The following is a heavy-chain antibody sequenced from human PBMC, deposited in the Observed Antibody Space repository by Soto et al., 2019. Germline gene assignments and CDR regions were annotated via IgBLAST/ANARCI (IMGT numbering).Heavy chain of an antibody. D-gene: IGHD3-3*01. CDR2: IYYSGTT. V-gene: IGHV4-39*01. J-gene: IGHJ5*02. Sequence: SETLSLTCTVSGGSISSSSYYWGWIRQPPGKGLEWIGSIYYSGTTYYNPSLKSRVTISVDTSKNQFSLKLSPVAAADTAVYYCARHYRSHITIFGVIILIWFDPLGQGTLVT. CDR3: ARHYRSHITIFGVIILIWFDP. CDR1: GGSISSSSYY.